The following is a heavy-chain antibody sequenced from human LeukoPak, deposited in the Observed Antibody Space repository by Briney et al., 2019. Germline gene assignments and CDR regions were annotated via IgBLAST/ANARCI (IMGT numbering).Heavy chain of an antibody. D-gene: IGHD4-17*01. CDR3: AKRVTTVTTWAFDY. Sequence: GGSLRLSCAASGFTFSNYAMTWVRQAPGKGLEWVSVISPDGGYTAYADSVKGRFAISRDSSKNTVYLQMNSLRAEDTAIYYCAKRVTTVTTWAFDYWGQGTLVTVSS. V-gene: IGHV3-23*01. J-gene: IGHJ4*02. CDR1: GFTFSNYA. CDR2: ISPDGGYT.